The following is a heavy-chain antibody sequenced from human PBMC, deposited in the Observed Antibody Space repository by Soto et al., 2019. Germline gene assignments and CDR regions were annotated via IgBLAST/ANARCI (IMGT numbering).Heavy chain of an antibody. J-gene: IGHJ6*02. Sequence: GESLKTSCKGSGYSFTSYWIGWVRQMPGKGLEWMGIIYPGDSDTRYSPSFQGQVTISADKSISTAYLQWSSLKASDTAMYYCARAYCSGGSCYVAPYYYYYGMDVWGQGTTVTVSS. CDR2: IYPGDSDT. CDR3: ARAYCSGGSCYVAPYYYYYGMDV. CDR1: GYSFTSYW. V-gene: IGHV5-51*01. D-gene: IGHD2-15*01.